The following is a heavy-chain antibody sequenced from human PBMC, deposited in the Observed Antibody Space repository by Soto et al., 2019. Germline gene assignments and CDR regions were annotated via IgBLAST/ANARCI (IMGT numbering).Heavy chain of an antibody. J-gene: IGHJ4*02. Sequence: EVQLLESGGGLAQPGGSLRLSCVVSGLTSRSHAMYWVRQAPGQGLEWVAGISGGGYTAYYPDSVRGHFTISRDNSKNTVYLQIDHLWPDDTAVYYCAKAQGVATITSNFDYWGQGTLVTVSS. CDR1: GLTSRSHA. D-gene: IGHD5-12*01. CDR2: ISGGGYTA. V-gene: IGHV3-23*01. CDR3: AKAQGVATITSNFDY.